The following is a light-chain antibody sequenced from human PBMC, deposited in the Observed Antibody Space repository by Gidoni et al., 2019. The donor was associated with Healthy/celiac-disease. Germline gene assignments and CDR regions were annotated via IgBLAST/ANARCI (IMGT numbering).Light chain of an antibody. V-gene: IGKV1-27*01. J-gene: IGKJ2*01. CDR1: QGISNH. CDR3: QRTYNAPPVT. Sequence: DIQWTESPSSLSASVGDRVTITCLLSQGISNHLYWYRPKPGKVPKLLIYSSSNFQSAVPSRFSGSGSGFDFTLSIRSLEHEDVATYYGQRTYNAPPVTFGQGTKLEIK. CDR2: SSS.